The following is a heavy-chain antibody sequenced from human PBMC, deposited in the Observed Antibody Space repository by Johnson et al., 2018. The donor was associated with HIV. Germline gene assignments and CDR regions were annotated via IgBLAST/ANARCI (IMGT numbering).Heavy chain of an antibody. J-gene: IGHJ3*02. D-gene: IGHD3-9*01. Sequence: QVQLVESGGGVVQPGRSLRLSCAASGFTFSSYAMHWVRQAPGKGLEWVAVISYDGSNKYYADSVKGRFTISRDNSKNTLYLQMNSLRAEDTAVYYCARELPPYDSVTGPGAFDIWGQGTMVTVSS. CDR2: ISYDGSNK. CDR3: ARELPPYDSVTGPGAFDI. CDR1: GFTFSSYA. V-gene: IGHV3-30*04.